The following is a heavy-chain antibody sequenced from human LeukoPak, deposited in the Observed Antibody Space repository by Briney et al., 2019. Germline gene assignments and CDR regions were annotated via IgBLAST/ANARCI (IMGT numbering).Heavy chain of an antibody. J-gene: IGHJ4*02. CDR1: GFTFSAYA. V-gene: IGHV3-23*01. CDR2: ISGSGGTT. Sequence: PGGSLRLSCAASGFTFSAYAMRWVRQAPGKGLDWVSEISGSGGTTFYADSVKGRFTISRDNSKNTLYLQMNSLRAEDTAVYYCAKQYSGSDHASHDYWGQGTLVTVSS. CDR3: AKQYSGSDHASHDY. D-gene: IGHD5-12*01.